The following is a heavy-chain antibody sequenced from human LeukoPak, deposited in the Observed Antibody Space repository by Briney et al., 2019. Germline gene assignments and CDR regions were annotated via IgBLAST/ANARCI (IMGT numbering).Heavy chain of an antibody. J-gene: IGHJ3*02. Sequence: PGGSLRLSCAASGFTFSSYDMHWVRQATGKGLEWVSAIGTAGDTYYPGSVKGRFTISRENAKNSLYLQMNSLRAEDTAAYYCARQIAVAGSDAFDIWGQGTMVTVSS. V-gene: IGHV3-13*01. D-gene: IGHD6-19*01. CDR3: ARQIAVAGSDAFDI. CDR1: GFTFSSYD. CDR2: IGTAGDT.